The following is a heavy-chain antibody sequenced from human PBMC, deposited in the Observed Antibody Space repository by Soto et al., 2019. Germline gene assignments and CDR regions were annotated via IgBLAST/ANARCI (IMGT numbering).Heavy chain of an antibody. D-gene: IGHD5-12*01. CDR3: WSGYETPPPYHGMDV. CDR2: IYSGGST. J-gene: IGHJ6*02. Sequence: PGGSLRLSCAASGFTVSSNYISWVRQAPGKGREWVSVIYSGGSTYYADSVKGRFTISRDNSKNTLYLQMNSLRAEDTAVYYCWSGYETPPPYHGMDVWGQGTTVTVSS. V-gene: IGHV3-66*01. CDR1: GFTVSSNY.